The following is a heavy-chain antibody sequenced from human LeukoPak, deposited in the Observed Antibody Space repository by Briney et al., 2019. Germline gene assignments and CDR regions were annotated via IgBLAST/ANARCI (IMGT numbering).Heavy chain of an antibody. D-gene: IGHD5-18*01. CDR1: GYSISSGYY. J-gene: IGHJ5*02. Sequence: SETLSLTCTVSGYSISSGYYWGWIRQPPGKGLEWIGSIYYSGSNYHNPSLKSRVSMSVDTSKNQFSLKLSSVTAADTAVYYCANMGYSYAPGLFDPWGQGTLVTVSS. CDR2: IYYSGSN. CDR3: ANMGYSYAPGLFDP. V-gene: IGHV4-38-2*02.